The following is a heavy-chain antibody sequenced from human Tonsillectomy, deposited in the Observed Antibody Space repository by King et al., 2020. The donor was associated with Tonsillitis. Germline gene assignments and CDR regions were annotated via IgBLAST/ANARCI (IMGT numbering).Heavy chain of an antibody. V-gene: IGHV3-15*01. CDR3: TTDHLAPTYLGG. CDR2: IKSKIDGGTT. J-gene: IGHJ4*02. Sequence: VQLVESGGGLVKPGGSLRLSCAASGFTFSNAWMSWVRQAPGKGLEWVGRIKSKIDGGTTDYAAPVKGRFTISRDDSKNTLYLQMNSLKTEDTAVYYCTTDHLAPTYLGGWGQGTLVTVSS. D-gene: IGHD3-16*01. CDR1: GFTFSNAW.